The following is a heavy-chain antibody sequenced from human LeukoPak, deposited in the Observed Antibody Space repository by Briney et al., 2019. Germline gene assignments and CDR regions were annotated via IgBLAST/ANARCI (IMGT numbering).Heavy chain of an antibody. CDR2: IDPNTGDT. CDR3: ARDQAVAGTDYYYGMDV. V-gene: IGHV1-2*06. J-gene: IGHJ6*02. Sequence: ASVKVSCKASGQSLTGYFIHWVRQAPGQGLEWVGRIDPNTGDTIYAQNFQGRVTFISNTSATTAFMELSSLRSEDAAVYYCARDQAVAGTDYYYGMDVWGQGTTVTVSS. CDR1: GQSLTGYF. D-gene: IGHD6-19*01.